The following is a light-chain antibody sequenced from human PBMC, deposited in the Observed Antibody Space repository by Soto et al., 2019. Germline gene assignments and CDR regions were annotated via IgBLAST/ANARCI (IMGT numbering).Light chain of an antibody. CDR2: DVS. CDR1: SSDVGGYNY. J-gene: IGLJ2*01. Sequence: QSALTQPASVSGSPGQSITISCTGTSSDVGGYNYVSWYQQHPGKAPKLMIYDVSNRPSGVSNRFSGSKSGNTASLNISGIQAEDEADYYCSSYTSSSTLDVVFGGGTKLTVL. CDR3: SSYTSSSTLDVV. V-gene: IGLV2-14*01.